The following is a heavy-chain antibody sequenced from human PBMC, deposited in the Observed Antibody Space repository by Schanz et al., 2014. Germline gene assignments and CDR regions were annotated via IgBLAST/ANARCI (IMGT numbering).Heavy chain of an antibody. Sequence: QVHLQESGPGLVKPSETLSLTCTVSGGSISNNYWGWIRQPPGKGLEWIGNIYSSGSTNYNPSLKSRVTISVDTSKNQFSLNLISVTAADTAVYYCARQGIGYQHGRYYYYMDVWGRGTTVTVSS. J-gene: IGHJ6*03. D-gene: IGHD2-2*01. CDR3: ARQGIGYQHGRYYYYMDV. CDR2: IYSSGST. V-gene: IGHV4-59*01. CDR1: GGSISNNY.